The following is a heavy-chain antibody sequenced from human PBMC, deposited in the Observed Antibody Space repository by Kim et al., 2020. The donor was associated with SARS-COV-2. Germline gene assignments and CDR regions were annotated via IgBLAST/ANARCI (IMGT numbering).Heavy chain of an antibody. J-gene: IGHJ2*01. CDR3: ANVNVGTNYDFWSGNQYWYFDL. CDR1: GFTFSSYA. V-gene: IGHV3-23*01. CDR2: ISGSGGST. D-gene: IGHD3-3*01. Sequence: GGSLRLSCAASGFTFSSYAMSWVRQAPGKGLEWVSAISGSGGSTYYADSVKGRFTISRDNSKNTLYLQMNSLRAEDTAVYYCANVNVGTNYDFWSGNQYWYFDLWGRGTLVTVSS.